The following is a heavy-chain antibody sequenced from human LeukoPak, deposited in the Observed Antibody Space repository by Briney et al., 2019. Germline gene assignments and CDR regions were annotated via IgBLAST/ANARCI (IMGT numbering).Heavy chain of an antibody. D-gene: IGHD6-19*01. Sequence: SQTLSLTCAISGXSVSSNSAAWNWIRQSPSRGLDWLGRTYYRSKWYNDYAVSVKSRITINPDTSKNQFSLQLNSVSPEDTAVYYCARPSDSIAVAGTCDYWGQGTLVTVSS. J-gene: IGHJ4*02. CDR1: GXSVSSNSAA. CDR3: ARPSDSIAVAGTCDY. V-gene: IGHV6-1*01. CDR2: TYYRSKWYN.